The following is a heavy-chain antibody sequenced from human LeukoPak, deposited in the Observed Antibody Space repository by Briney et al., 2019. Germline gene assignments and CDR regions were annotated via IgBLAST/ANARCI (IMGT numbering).Heavy chain of an antibody. V-gene: IGHV3-33*01. J-gene: IGHJ4*02. CDR3: ARDWKTNSFDY. D-gene: IGHD1-1*01. Sequence: GGSLRLSCAASGFTFSSYGMHWVRQAPGKGLEWVAVIWYDGNNKYYADSVKGRFTISRDNSKNTLYLQTDSLRAEDTAIYYCARDWKTNSFDYWGQGTLVTVSS. CDR2: IWYDGNNK. CDR1: GFTFSSYG.